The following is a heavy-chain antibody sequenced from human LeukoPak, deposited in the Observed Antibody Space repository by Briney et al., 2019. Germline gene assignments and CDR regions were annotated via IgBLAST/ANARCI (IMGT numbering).Heavy chain of an antibody. D-gene: IGHD2-2*01. CDR2: ISWDSGNI. CDR3: AKDMGCSSTSCFPNYYYYYGMDV. Sequence: GRSLRLSCAASGFTFDDYAMHWVRQAPGKGLEWVSGISWDSGNIGYADSVKGRFTISRDNAKNSLYLQMNSLRAEETALYYCAKDMGCSSTSCFPNYYYYYGMDVCGQGTTGTVSS. J-gene: IGHJ6*02. V-gene: IGHV3-9*01. CDR1: GFTFDDYA.